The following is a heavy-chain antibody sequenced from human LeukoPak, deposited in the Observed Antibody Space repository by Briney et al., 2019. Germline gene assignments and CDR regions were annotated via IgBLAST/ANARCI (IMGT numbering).Heavy chain of an antibody. CDR2: INPSGGST. Sequence: GASVKVSCKASGYTFTNYAMNWVRQAPGQGLEWMGIINPSGGSTSYAQKFQGRVTMTTDTSTSTAYMELRSLRSDDTAVYYCARASPSYYYDSSGYSDWGQGTLVTVSS. J-gene: IGHJ4*02. V-gene: IGHV1-46*01. CDR3: ARASPSYYYDSSGYSD. CDR1: GYTFTNYA. D-gene: IGHD3-22*01.